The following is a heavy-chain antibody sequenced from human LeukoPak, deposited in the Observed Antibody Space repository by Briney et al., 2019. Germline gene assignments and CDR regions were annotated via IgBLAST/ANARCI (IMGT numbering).Heavy chain of an antibody. V-gene: IGHV3-23*01. CDR1: GFTINGYS. J-gene: IGHJ4*02. CDR2: ISGSDGNT. CDR3: VRDGWDY. Sequence: GGSLRLSCAASGFTINGYSMSWVRQAPGKGLEWVSAISGSDGNTYYADSVRGRFTISRDSSSNMLYLQMNSLRGEDTAIYYCVRDGWDYWGQGTLVTVSS.